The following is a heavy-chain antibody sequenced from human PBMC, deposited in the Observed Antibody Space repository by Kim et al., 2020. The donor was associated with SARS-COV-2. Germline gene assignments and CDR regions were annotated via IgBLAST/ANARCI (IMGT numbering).Heavy chain of an antibody. CDR1: TFTLSSYA. V-gene: IGHV3-48*03. Sequence: GGSLRLSCAASTFTLSSYAMNWVRQAPGKGLEWLSYISTSGSTLYYADSVKGRFTISIDNAKNSLYLQMNSLRAEDTAVYYCATLGYSSSWGGMDVWGQGTTVTVSS. CDR2: ISTSGSTL. D-gene: IGHD6-6*01. CDR3: ATLGYSSSWGGMDV. J-gene: IGHJ6*02.